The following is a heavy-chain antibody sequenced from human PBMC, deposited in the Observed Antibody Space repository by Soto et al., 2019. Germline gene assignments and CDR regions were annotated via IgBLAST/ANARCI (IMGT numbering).Heavy chain of an antibody. CDR3: AHRQWVLRFLEWYNAPYYFDY. CDR1: GFSLSTSGVG. Sequence: SGPTLVNPTQTLTLTCTFSGFSLSTSGVGVGWIRQPPGKALEWLALIYWDDDKRYSPSLKSRLTITKDTSKNQVVLTMTNMDPVDTATYYCAHRQWVLRFLEWYNAPYYFDYWGQGTLVTVSS. J-gene: IGHJ4*02. D-gene: IGHD3-3*01. V-gene: IGHV2-5*02. CDR2: IYWDDDK.